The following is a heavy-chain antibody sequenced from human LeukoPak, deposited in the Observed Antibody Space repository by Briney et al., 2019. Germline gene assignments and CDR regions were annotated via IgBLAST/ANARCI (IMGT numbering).Heavy chain of an antibody. V-gene: IGHV4-34*01. Sequence: SETLSLTCTVSGASINTYYWSWIRQPPGKGLEWIGEINHSGSTNNNPTLKSRVTISVDTSKNQFSLKLSSVTAADTAVYYCARRSDYDILTGYSNSRFDPWGQGTLVTVSS. CDR3: ARRSDYDILTGYSNSRFDP. CDR2: INHSGST. CDR1: GASINTYY. D-gene: IGHD3-9*01. J-gene: IGHJ5*02.